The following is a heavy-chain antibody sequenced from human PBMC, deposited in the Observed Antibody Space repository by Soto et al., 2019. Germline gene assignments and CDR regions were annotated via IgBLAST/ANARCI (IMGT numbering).Heavy chain of an antibody. CDR3: TRHGEAAAGTVGY. CDR2: IRSKANSYAT. J-gene: IGHJ4*02. D-gene: IGHD6-13*01. CDR1: GFTFSGSA. V-gene: IGHV3-73*01. Sequence: GGSLRLSFAASGFTFSGSAMHWVRQASGKGLGWVGRIRSKANSYATAYAASVKGRFTISRDDSKNTAYLQMNSLKTEDTAVYYCTRHGEAAAGTVGYWGQGTLVTVSS.